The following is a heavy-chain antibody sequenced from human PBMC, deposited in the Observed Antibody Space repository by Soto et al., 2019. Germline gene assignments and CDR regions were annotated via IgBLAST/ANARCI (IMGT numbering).Heavy chain of an antibody. V-gene: IGHV3-23*01. Sequence: GGSLRLSCAASGFTFSSYAMSWVRQAPGKGLEWVSAISGSGGSTYYADSVKGRFTISRDNSKNTLYLQMNSLRAEDTAVYYCAKGTRFLEPGNRAYYYYYMDVWGKGTTVTVSS. D-gene: IGHD3-3*01. CDR1: GFTFSSYA. CDR2: ISGSGGST. J-gene: IGHJ6*03. CDR3: AKGTRFLEPGNRAYYYYYMDV.